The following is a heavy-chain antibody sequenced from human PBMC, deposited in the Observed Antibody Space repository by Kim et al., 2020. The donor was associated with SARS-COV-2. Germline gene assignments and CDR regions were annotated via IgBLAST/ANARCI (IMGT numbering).Heavy chain of an antibody. V-gene: IGHV4-59*08. CDR3: GRNCVYLDV. CDR1: GASINNNY. D-gene: IGHD2-21*01. Sequence: SETLSLTCTVSGASINNNYWTWIRQSPEKGLEWIGYIHSTGTTEYNPSLEGRVTLSIDTSRNQFSLTLRSVTAADTAMYFCGRNCVYLDVWGKGTTVTVSS. J-gene: IGHJ6*03. CDR2: IHSTGTT.